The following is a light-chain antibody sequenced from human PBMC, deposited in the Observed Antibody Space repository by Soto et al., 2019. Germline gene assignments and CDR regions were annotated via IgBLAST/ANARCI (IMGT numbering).Light chain of an antibody. CDR2: KAS. Sequence: DIQMTQSPSTLPASVGDRLTITCRASQSISMWLAWYQQRPGKGPKLLIYKASDLQGGVSSRFSGSGSGTEFTLTISGLQPDDFATYYCQQATTFPLTFGGGTKVEIK. V-gene: IGKV1-5*03. CDR1: QSISMW. J-gene: IGKJ4*01. CDR3: QQATTFPLT.